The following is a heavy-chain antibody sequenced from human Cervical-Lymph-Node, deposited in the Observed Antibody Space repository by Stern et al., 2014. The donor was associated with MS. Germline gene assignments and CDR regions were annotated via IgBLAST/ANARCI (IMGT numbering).Heavy chain of an antibody. V-gene: IGHV3-9*01. Sequence: EVQLLESGGGLAQPDTSLRLSCAGSGFTFDESALPWVRHAPGKGLEWVAGISWKSGKIDYADSVKGRFSISRDNAKKSLYLHMNSLRVDDTALYYCAKDVGPTGAPFNWLESWGQGTRVTVSS. D-gene: IGHD1-1*01. CDR2: ISWKSGKI. CDR3: AKDVGPTGAPFNWLES. CDR1: GFTFDESA. J-gene: IGHJ5*01.